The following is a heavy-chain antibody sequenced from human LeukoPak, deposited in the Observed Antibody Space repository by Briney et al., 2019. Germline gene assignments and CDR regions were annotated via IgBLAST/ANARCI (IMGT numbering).Heavy chain of an antibody. CDR1: GYTFTGYY. CDR2: INPNSGGT. CDR3: ARDLSSGWNLNY. J-gene: IGHJ4*02. Sequence: ASVKVSCKASGYTFTGYYMHWVRQAPGQGLEWMGRINPNSGGTNYAQKFQGRVTMTRDTSISTAYMELSRLRPDDTAVYYCARDLSSGWNLNYWGQGTLVTVSS. D-gene: IGHD6-19*01. V-gene: IGHV1-2*06.